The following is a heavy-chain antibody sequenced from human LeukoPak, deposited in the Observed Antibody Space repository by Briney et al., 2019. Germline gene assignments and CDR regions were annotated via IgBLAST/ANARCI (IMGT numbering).Heavy chain of an antibody. CDR3: VRGVPKTSYYYYYMDV. CDR2: ISSSGFTV. J-gene: IGHJ6*03. Sequence: GSLRLSCAVSGFTCSDYCMNWVRQAPGKGLEWVSYISSSGFTVNYADSVKGRFTISRDNAKNSLYLQMNSLRAEDTAVYYCVRGVPKTSYYYYYMDVRGKGTTVTVSS. D-gene: IGHD4-11*01. V-gene: IGHV3-48*01. CDR1: GFTCSDYC.